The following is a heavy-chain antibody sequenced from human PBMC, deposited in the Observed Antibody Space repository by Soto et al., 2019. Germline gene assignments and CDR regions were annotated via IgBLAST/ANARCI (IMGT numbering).Heavy chain of an antibody. V-gene: IGHV3-7*03. CDR2: IKQDGSEK. CDR1: GFTFSSYW. D-gene: IGHD1-1*01. CDR3: ARDQTTAITRYYYYYGMDV. J-gene: IGHJ6*02. Sequence: GSLRLSCAASGFTFSSYWMSWVRQAPGKGLEWVANIKQDGSEKYYVDSVKGRFTISRDNAKNSLYLQMNSLRAEDTAVYYCARDQTTAITRYYYYYGMDVWGQGTTVTVSS.